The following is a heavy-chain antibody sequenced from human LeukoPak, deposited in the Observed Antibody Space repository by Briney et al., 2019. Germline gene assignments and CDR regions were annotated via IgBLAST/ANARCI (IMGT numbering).Heavy chain of an antibody. CDR1: GFTFDDYG. CDR3: ATGVAVYYYYYMDV. V-gene: IGHV3-20*04. Sequence: PGGSLRLSCAASGFTFDDYGMSWVRQAPGKGLEWVSGINWNGGSTGYADSVKGRFTISRDNAKNSLYLQMNSLRAEDTALYYCATGVAVYYYYYMDVWGKGTTVTISS. CDR2: INWNGGST. D-gene: IGHD6-19*01. J-gene: IGHJ6*03.